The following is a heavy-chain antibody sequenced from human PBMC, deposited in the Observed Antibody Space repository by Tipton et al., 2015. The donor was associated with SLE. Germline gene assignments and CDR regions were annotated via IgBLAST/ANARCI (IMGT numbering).Heavy chain of an antibody. V-gene: IGHV4-39*07. D-gene: IGHD2-8*01. CDR3: AKNGMQDYFDY. Sequence: TLSLTCTVSGGSISSSSYYWGWIRQPPGKGLEWIGSIYYSGSTYYNPSLKSRVTISVDTSKNQFSLELSSVTAADTAVYYCAKNGMQDYFDYWGQGTLVTVSS. J-gene: IGHJ4*02. CDR2: IYYSGST. CDR1: GGSISSSSYY.